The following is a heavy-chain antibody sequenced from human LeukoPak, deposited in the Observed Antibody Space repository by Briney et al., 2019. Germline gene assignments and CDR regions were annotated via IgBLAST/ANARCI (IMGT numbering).Heavy chain of an antibody. CDR3: ARGGDYLSGHNWFDP. V-gene: IGHV4-59*02. CDR2: IYYSGST. Sequence: PGGSLRLSCAASGFTVSSYYWSWIRQPPGKGLEWIGYIYYSGSTNYNPSLKSRVTISVDTSKNQFSLKLSSVTAADTAVYYCARGGDYLSGHNWFDPWGQGTLVTVSS. D-gene: IGHD4-17*01. J-gene: IGHJ5*02. CDR1: GFTVSSYY.